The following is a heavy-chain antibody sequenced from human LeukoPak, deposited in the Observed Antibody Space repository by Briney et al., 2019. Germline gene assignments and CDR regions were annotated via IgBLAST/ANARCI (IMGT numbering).Heavy chain of an antibody. V-gene: IGHV3-21*01. J-gene: IGHJ4*02. D-gene: IGHD3-9*01. CDR1: GFTFSSYS. Sequence: PGGSLRLSCAASGFTFSSYSMNWVRQAPGKGLEWVSSISSSSSYIYYADSAKGRFTISRDNAKNSLYLQMNSLRAEDTAVYYCARDLDYDILTGYYDYWGQGTLVTVSS. CDR2: ISSSSSYI. CDR3: ARDLDYDILTGYYDY.